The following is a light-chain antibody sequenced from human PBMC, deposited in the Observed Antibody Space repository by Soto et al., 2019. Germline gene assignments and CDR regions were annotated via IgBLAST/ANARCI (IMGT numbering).Light chain of an antibody. J-gene: IGKJ4*01. V-gene: IGKV1-27*01. CDR1: QDISTY. CDR2: AAY. Sequence: DIQMTQAPSSLPASVGDIVNITCRARQDISTYLAWYQQKPGKVPKLLISAAYTLQSGVPPRFSGSGSGTDFTLTISSLQPEDVATYCSQKYDNASLSFSGGTKLEIK. CDR3: QKYDNASLS.